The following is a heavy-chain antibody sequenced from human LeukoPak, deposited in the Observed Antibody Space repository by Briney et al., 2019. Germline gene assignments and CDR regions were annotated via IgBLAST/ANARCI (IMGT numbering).Heavy chain of an antibody. V-gene: IGHV1-18*01. CDR1: GYTFTSYG. CDR2: ISAYNGNP. D-gene: IGHD3-3*01. Sequence: GASVKVSCKASGYTFTSYGISWVRQAPGQGLEWMGWISAYNGNPNYAQKLQGRVTMTTDTSTSTAYMELRSLRSDDTAVYYCARSITIFGVVTPDYYYYMDVWGKGTTVTVSS. J-gene: IGHJ6*03. CDR3: ARSITIFGVVTPDYYYYMDV.